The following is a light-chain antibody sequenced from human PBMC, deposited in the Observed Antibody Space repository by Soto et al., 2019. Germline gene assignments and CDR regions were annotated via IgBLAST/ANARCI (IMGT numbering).Light chain of an antibody. J-gene: IGKJ4*01. CDR2: AAS. CDR1: QSISSY. V-gene: IGKV1-39*01. Sequence: DIQMTQSPSSLSASVGDRVTITCRASQSISSYLNLYQQKPGKAPKLLIYAASSLQSGVPSRFSGSASGTDFTLTISSLQPEDFATYYCQQSYSTPAPTFGGGTKVEIK. CDR3: QQSYSTPAPT.